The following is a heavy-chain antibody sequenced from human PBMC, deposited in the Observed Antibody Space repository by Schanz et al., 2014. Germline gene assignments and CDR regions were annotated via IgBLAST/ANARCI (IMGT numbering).Heavy chain of an antibody. CDR2: IKGKTDGGTA. Sequence: EVQLVESGGGLVKPGGSLRLSCATSGLTFTSAWMSWVRQAPGKGLEWVGRIKGKTDGGTADYAAPMKGRFTISRDNAKSSLYLQMNSLRVEDTAVYYCAASSGWHPSTDYWGQGTLVTDSS. D-gene: IGHD6-19*01. CDR1: GLTFTSAW. J-gene: IGHJ4*02. V-gene: IGHV3-15*05. CDR3: AASSGWHPSTDY.